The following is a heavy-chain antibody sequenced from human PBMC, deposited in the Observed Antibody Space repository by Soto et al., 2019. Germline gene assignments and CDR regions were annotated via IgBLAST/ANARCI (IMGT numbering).Heavy chain of an antibody. J-gene: IGHJ6*02. CDR2: TRDKPNSYTT. V-gene: IGHV3-72*01. CDR3: GRGGYRHYSAYYYYALDV. Sequence: GGSLRLSCVASGFTLSDYYVAWVRQAPGKGLEWVGRTRDKPNSYTTEYAASVEGRFTIARDDSKNSLYLQLNSLNTEDTAVYYCGRGGYRHYSAYYYYALDVWGQGTTVTVSS. D-gene: IGHD4-4*01. CDR1: GFTLSDYY.